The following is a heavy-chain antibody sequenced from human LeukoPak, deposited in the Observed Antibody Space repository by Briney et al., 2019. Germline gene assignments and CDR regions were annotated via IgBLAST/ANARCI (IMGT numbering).Heavy chain of an antibody. CDR1: GFTFSSYW. Sequence: TGGSLRLSCAASGFTFSSYWMSWVRQAPGKGLEWVSSISSNSSYIHYADSVKGRFTISRDNAKNSLYLQMNSLRAEDTAVYYCARDLRDSSSWYDAFDIWGQGTMVTVSS. CDR2: ISSNSSYI. D-gene: IGHD6-13*01. V-gene: IGHV3-21*01. CDR3: ARDLRDSSSWYDAFDI. J-gene: IGHJ3*02.